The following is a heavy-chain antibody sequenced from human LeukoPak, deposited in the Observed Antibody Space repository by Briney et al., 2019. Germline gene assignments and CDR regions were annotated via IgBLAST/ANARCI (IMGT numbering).Heavy chain of an antibody. CDR3: ARGRSNYYGMDV. J-gene: IGHJ6*02. CDR2: IYYSGST. Sequence: SETLSLTCTVSGGSISSSSYYWGWIRQPPGKGLEWIGSIYYSGSTYYNPSLKSRVTISVDTSKNQFSLKLSSVTAADTAVYYCARGRSNYYGMDVWGQGTTVTVSS. D-gene: IGHD1-26*01. V-gene: IGHV4-39*07. CDR1: GGSISSSSYY.